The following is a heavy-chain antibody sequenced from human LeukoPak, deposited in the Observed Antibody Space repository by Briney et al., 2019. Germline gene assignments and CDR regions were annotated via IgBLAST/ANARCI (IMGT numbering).Heavy chain of an antibody. Sequence: PGGSLRLSCPVSGFTFSSYAMSWVRQAPGRGLEWVSVISTSGESAYYADSVKGRFTISRDNSKNTLYLQMNSLSAEDTALYYCARVVRYFDYWGQGTLVTVSS. J-gene: IGHJ4*02. CDR2: ISTSGESA. V-gene: IGHV3-23*01. D-gene: IGHD4-17*01. CDR1: GFTFSSYA. CDR3: ARVVRYFDY.